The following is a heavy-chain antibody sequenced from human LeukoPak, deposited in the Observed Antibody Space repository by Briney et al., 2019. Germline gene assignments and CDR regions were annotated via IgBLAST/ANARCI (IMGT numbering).Heavy chain of an antibody. CDR2: INHSGST. D-gene: IGHD1-26*01. J-gene: IGHJ4*02. V-gene: IGHV4-34*01. CDR3: ARASGSYYLDFDY. CDR1: GGSFSGYY. Sequence: SETLSLTCAVYGGSFSGYYWSWIRQPPGEGLEWIGEINHSGSTNYNPSLKSRVTISVDTSKNQFSLKLSSVTAADTAVYYCARASGSYYLDFDYWGQGTLVTVSS.